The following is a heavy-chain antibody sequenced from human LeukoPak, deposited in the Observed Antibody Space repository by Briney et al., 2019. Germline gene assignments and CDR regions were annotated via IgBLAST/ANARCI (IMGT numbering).Heavy chain of an antibody. CDR2: TYFRSKWYN. J-gene: IGHJ4*02. Sequence: SQTLSLTCAISGDTVSSNSAAWNWIRQSPSRGLEWLGRTYFRSKWYNDYAESVKGRISINPDTSKNQFSLKLSSVTAADTAVYYCARGRYSSSWYGYWGQGTLVTVSS. CDR3: ARGRYSSSWYGY. V-gene: IGHV6-1*01. D-gene: IGHD6-13*01. CDR1: GDTVSSNSAA.